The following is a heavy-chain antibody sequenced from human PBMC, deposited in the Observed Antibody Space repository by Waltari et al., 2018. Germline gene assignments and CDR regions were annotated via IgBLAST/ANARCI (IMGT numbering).Heavy chain of an antibody. CDR3: ARGKENYYGSGSYGWFDP. Sequence: QVQLVQSGAEVKKPGDSVKVSCKASGYTFTSYSMHWVRQDPGQGLEWIGIINPSDGSTRYAQKFQGRVTMTRDTSTSTVYMELSSLRSEDTAVYYCARGKENYYGSGSYGWFDPWGQGTLVTVSS. CDR1: GYTFTSYS. J-gene: IGHJ5*02. D-gene: IGHD3-10*01. CDR2: INPSDGST. V-gene: IGHV1-46*01.